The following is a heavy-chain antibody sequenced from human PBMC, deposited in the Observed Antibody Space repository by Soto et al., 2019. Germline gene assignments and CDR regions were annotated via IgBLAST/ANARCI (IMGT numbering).Heavy chain of an antibody. D-gene: IGHD1-1*01. CDR2: IFYSGTT. V-gene: IGHV4-30-4*01. Sequence: LALTCTVSGGSVNSGDYYWGWIRQSPGKGLEWIGSIFYSGTTYYNPSLQGRITISIDTSKNQFSLRLTSVTAADTALYYCARDWVHERWFDRWGQGTLVTVS. J-gene: IGHJ5*02. CDR1: GGSVNSGDYY. CDR3: ARDWVHERWFDR.